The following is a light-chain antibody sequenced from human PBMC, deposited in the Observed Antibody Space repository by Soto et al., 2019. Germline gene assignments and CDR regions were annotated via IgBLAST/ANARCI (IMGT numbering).Light chain of an antibody. Sequence: DIQLTQSPSFLSASVGDRVTITCRASLGISTYLAWYQQKPGKAPNLLIYAASTLQSGVPSRFSGSGSGTECTLTISSLQPEDFATYYCQQVNTYTFGPGTNVDIK. CDR3: QQVNTYT. J-gene: IGKJ3*01. CDR2: AAS. CDR1: LGISTY. V-gene: IGKV1-9*01.